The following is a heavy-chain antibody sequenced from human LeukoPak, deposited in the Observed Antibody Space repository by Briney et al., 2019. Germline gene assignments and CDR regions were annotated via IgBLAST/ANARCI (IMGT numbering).Heavy chain of an antibody. Sequence: SETLSLTCTVSGGSISSSSYYWGWIRQPPGKGLEWIGSIYYSGSTYYTPSLKSRVTISVDTSKNQFSLKLSSVTAADTAVYYCATAAAGKGVHWFDPWGQGTLVTVSS. J-gene: IGHJ5*02. CDR2: IYYSGST. CDR3: ATAAAGKGVHWFDP. CDR1: GGSISSSSYY. V-gene: IGHV4-39*01. D-gene: IGHD6-13*01.